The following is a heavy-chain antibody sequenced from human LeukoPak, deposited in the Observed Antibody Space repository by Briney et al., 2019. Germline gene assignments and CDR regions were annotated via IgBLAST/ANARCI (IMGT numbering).Heavy chain of an antibody. CDR1: GFTFXSYA. D-gene: IGHD3-16*01. J-gene: IGHJ4*02. V-gene: IGHV3-23*01. CDR2: IIGSGGST. Sequence: GXSXXLXXAXXGFTFXSYAXSWVRQAPGKGXXGVXAIIGSGGSTNYADSVKGRFTISRDNSKNTLYLQMNSLRAEDTAVYYCAKATKNWGSGNYFDYWGQGTLVTVSS. CDR3: AKATKNWGSGNYFDY.